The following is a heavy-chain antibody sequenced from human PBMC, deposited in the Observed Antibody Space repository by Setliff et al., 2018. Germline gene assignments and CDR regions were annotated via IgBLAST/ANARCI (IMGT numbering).Heavy chain of an antibody. Sequence: ASVKVSCKASGYTFTNYAMHWVRQAPGQRLEWLGWISGGNGNTKYSQKFQGRVTITRDTSASTGYMELSSLRSEDTAVYYCARLQAIFGVFKDGDWFDPWGQGTLVTV. J-gene: IGHJ5*02. CDR1: GYTFTNYA. V-gene: IGHV1-3*01. CDR3: ARLQAIFGVFKDGDWFDP. CDR2: ISGGNGNT. D-gene: IGHD3-3*01.